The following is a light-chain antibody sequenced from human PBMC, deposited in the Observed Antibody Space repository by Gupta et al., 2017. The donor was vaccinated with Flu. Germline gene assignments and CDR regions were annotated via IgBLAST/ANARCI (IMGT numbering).Light chain of an antibody. J-gene: IGKJ2*03. CDR2: AAS. CDR1: QRISTY. Sequence: DIQMTQSPSSLSASVGDRVTITCRASQRISTYLNWYQQSPGKAPKLHIYAASSLQSGVPSRFSGSGSGTDFSLIISRRQPEDSATYFCQQTYNTPNSFGQGTXVGVK. V-gene: IGKV1-39*01. CDR3: QQTYNTPNS.